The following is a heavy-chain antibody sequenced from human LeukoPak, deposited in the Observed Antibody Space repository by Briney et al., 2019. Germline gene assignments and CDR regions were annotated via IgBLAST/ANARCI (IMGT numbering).Heavy chain of an antibody. D-gene: IGHD2-8*01. Sequence: SETLSLTCTVSGGSISSSSYYWSWIRQPAGKGLEWIGRIYTSGSTNYNPSLKSRVTISVDTSKNQFSLKLSSVTAADTAVYYCARDPYGKNWFDPWGQGTLVTVSS. CDR1: GGSISSSSYY. J-gene: IGHJ5*02. CDR2: IYTSGST. V-gene: IGHV4-61*02. CDR3: ARDPYGKNWFDP.